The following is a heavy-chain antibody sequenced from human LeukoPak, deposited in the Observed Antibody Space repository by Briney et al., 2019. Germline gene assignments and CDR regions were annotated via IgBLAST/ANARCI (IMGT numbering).Heavy chain of an antibody. D-gene: IGHD5-18*01. CDR2: MSRGGNTI. CDR3: ARNTGYSYGYFDY. J-gene: IGHJ4*02. V-gene: IGHV3-48*04. Sequence: GGSLRLSCAASGFTFSSYGMNWVRQAPGKGLEWVSYMSRGGNTIYYSDSVKGRFTISRDTAENSLSLQMNSLRAEDTAVYYCARNTGYSYGYFDYWGQGTLVTVSS. CDR1: GFTFSSYG.